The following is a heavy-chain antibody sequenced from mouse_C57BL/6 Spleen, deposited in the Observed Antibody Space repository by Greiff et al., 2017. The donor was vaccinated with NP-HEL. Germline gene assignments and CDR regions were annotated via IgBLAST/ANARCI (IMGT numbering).Heavy chain of an antibody. CDR1: GYTFTSYG. CDR2: IYPRSGNT. Sequence: VQLQQSGAELARPGASVKLSCKASGYTFTSYGISWVKQRPGQGLEWIGEIYPRSGNTYYNEKFKGKATLTADKSSSTAYMELRSLTSEDSAVYFGASIYYNDDANYFDYWGQGTTLTVSS. D-gene: IGHD2-4*01. V-gene: IGHV1-81*01. CDR3: ASIYYNDDANYFDY. J-gene: IGHJ2*01.